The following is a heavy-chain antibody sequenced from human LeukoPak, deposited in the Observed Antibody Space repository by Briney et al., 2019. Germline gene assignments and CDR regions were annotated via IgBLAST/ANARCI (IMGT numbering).Heavy chain of an antibody. D-gene: IGHD3-22*01. V-gene: IGHV3-72*01. CDR3: ARDGAEGDDSAFYV. CDR2: SRSKARGYAT. CDR1: GFTFSDHH. Sequence: GGSLRLSCAASGFTFSDHHLDWVRQAPGKGLEWVGRSRSKARGYATEYAASVKGRFIISRDESNNLMSLEMTSLKIEDTAVYYCARDGAEGDDSAFYVWGQGTMVTVSS. J-gene: IGHJ3*01.